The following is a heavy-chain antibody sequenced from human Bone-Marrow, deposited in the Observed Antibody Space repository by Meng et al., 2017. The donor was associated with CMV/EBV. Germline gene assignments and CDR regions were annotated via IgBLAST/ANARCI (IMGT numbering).Heavy chain of an antibody. J-gene: IGHJ4*02. D-gene: IGHD3-10*01. CDR1: GFTFGDYA. CDR2: IRSKAYGGTT. CDR3: PGVTMVRGVIPNGDY. V-gene: IGHV3-49*04. Sequence: SCTASGFTFGDYAMSWVRQAPGKGLEWVGFIRSKAYGGTTEYAAFVKGRFTISRDDSTSIAYLQMNSLTTEDTALYYCPGVTMVRGVIPNGDYWGQGTLVTVSS.